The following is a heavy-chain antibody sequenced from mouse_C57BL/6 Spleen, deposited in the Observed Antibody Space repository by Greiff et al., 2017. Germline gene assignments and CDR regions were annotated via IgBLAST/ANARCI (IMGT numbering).Heavy chain of an antibody. CDR1: GYTFTSYG. J-gene: IGHJ4*01. CDR2: IYPRSGNT. D-gene: IGHD1-1*01. Sequence: QVQLKESGAELARPGASVKLSCKASGYTFTSYGISWVKQRTGQGLEWIGEIYPRSGNTYYNEKFKGKATLTADKSSSTAYMELRSLTSEASAVYFCARTFITTVVATRYAMDYWGQGTSVTVSS. V-gene: IGHV1-81*01. CDR3: ARTFITTVVATRYAMDY.